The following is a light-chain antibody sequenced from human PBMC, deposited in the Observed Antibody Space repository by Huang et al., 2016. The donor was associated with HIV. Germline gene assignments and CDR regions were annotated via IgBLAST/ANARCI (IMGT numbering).Light chain of an antibody. Sequence: QLTQSPSSLSMSVGARVIITCHASQDISTSLAWYQHKPGRAPKLLISSASTLQSGVPSRFSGVSAGTYFTLIITNLQPDDFATYYCQQLHSYPITFGQGTRLDI. J-gene: IGKJ5*01. CDR1: QDISTS. CDR3: QQLHSYPIT. V-gene: IGKV1-9*01. CDR2: SAS.